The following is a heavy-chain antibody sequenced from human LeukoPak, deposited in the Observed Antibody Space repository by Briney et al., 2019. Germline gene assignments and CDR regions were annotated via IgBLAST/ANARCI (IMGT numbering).Heavy chain of an antibody. CDR3: AKAKRWLIYFDY. D-gene: IGHD5-12*01. CDR1: GFRFSSYS. Sequence: PGGSLRLSCAASGFRFSSYSMYWVRRTPGQGLQYVSVISGNGVSTHYAASVEGRYTVSRDNSKNTLYLQMGSLRAEDTAVYYCAKAKRWLIYFDYWGQGTLVTVSS. J-gene: IGHJ4*02. CDR2: ISGNGVST. V-gene: IGHV3-64*02.